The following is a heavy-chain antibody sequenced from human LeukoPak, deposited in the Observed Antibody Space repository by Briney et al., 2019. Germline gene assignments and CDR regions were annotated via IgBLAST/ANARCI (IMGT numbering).Heavy chain of an antibody. V-gene: IGHV3-48*03. CDR3: AKDSCGYSYGYCAARGIDAFDI. CDR1: GFTFSSYE. J-gene: IGHJ3*02. CDR2: ISSSCSTI. Sequence: PGGSLRLSCAASGFTFSSYEMNWVRQAPGKGLEWVSYISSSCSTIYYADSVKGRFTISRDNSKNTLYLQMNSLRTEDTAVYYCAKDSCGYSYGYCAARGIDAFDIWGQGTMVTVSS. D-gene: IGHD5-18*01.